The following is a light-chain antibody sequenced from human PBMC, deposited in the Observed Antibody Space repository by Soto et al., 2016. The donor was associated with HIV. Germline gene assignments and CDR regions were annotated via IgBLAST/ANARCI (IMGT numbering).Light chain of an antibody. V-gene: IGKV1-16*01. CDR3: QQYKSYPNT. Sequence: DIQMTQSPSSLSASVGDRVTITCRASQDINNYLTWFQQKPGKAPKSLIYGASGLQSGSGTDFTLTISSLQPEDIATYYCQQYKSYPNTFGQGTKLEIK. J-gene: IGKJ2*01. CDR2: GAS. CDR1: QDINNY.